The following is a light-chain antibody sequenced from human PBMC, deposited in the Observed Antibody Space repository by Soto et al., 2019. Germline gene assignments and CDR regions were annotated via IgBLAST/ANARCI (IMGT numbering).Light chain of an antibody. CDR2: DAS. CDR3: QKYDNLPFT. J-gene: IGKJ3*01. CDR1: HDITNY. Sequence: DIHMSQSAASLSASVGAPDPLTCQASHDITNYVNWYQQKPGRAPRLLIYDASNLATGVPSRFSGSGSETDFTFTITTLQPEDMAIYCCQKYDNLPFTFGPGTKVDIK. V-gene: IGKV1-33*01.